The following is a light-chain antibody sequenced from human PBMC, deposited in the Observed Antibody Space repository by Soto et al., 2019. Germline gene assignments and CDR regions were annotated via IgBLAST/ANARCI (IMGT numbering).Light chain of an antibody. Sequence: DIQMTQSRATLYASVGDSVTITCWSSQSISHWLAWYQQKPGKAPKFLIYDASSLESGVPSRFSGSGSGTEFTLTISSLQPDEFATYYCQQYDSVLGTFGPGTKVDIK. CDR1: QSISHW. CDR2: DAS. V-gene: IGKV1-5*01. J-gene: IGKJ1*01. CDR3: QQYDSVLGT.